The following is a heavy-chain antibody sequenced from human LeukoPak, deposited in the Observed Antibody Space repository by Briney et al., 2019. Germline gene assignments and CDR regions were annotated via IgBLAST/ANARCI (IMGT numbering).Heavy chain of an antibody. CDR3: ARPLEMATILKAFDI. CDR2: ISYDGSNK. Sequence: TGGSLRLSCAASGFTFSSYAMHWVRQAPGKGLEWVAVISYDGSNKYYADSVKGRFTISRDNSKNTLYLQMNSLRAEDTAVYYCARPLEMATILKAFDIWGQGTMVTVSS. J-gene: IGHJ3*02. D-gene: IGHD5-24*01. CDR1: GFTFSSYA. V-gene: IGHV3-30-3*01.